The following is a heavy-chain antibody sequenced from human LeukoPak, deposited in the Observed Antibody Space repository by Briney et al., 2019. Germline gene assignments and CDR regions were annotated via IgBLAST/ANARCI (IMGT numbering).Heavy chain of an antibody. CDR3: ARKIAVATHLKYYFDY. J-gene: IGHJ4*02. Sequence: SETLSLTCTVSGGSISSSSYYWGWIRQPPGKGLEWIGSIYYSGSTYYDPSLKSRVTISVDTSKNQFSLKLSSVTAADTAVYYCARKIAVATHLKYYFDYWGQGTLVTVSS. V-gene: IGHV4-39*01. CDR1: GGSISSSSYY. CDR2: IYYSGST. D-gene: IGHD6-19*01.